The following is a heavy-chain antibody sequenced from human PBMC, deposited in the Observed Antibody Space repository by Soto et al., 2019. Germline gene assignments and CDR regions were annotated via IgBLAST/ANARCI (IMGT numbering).Heavy chain of an antibody. J-gene: IGHJ4*02. D-gene: IGHD6-19*01. CDR2: IYYSGST. Sequence: QLQLQESGPGLVKPSETLSLTCTVSGGSISSSSYYWGWIRQPPGKGLEWIGSIYYSGSTYYNPSRKTRVTISVDMSKSQFSVKMSSVTAAYTAVYYCASPGGLAVAAELYYFDSWGQGTLVTFSS. V-gene: IGHV4-39*01. CDR1: GGSISSSSYY. CDR3: ASPGGLAVAAELYYFDS.